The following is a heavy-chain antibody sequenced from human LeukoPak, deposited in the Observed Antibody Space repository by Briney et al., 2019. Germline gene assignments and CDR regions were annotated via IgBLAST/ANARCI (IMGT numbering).Heavy chain of an antibody. D-gene: IGHD6-19*01. Sequence: SETLSLTCTVSGGFDSTYWWNWIRQPPGKGLEWIGYIGYSGTTNYNYNPSLKSRVTISLDMSMKQLSLKLISVTAADTGVYCCATKYSVAVAANPPYFDDWGQGTLVTVSS. CDR3: ATKYSVAVAANPPYFDD. V-gene: IGHV4-59*02. CDR2: IGYSGTT. J-gene: IGHJ4*02. CDR1: GGFDSTYW.